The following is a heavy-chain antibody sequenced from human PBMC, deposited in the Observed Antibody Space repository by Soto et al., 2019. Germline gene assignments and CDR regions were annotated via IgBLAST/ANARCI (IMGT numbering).Heavy chain of an antibody. CDR1: GFTFSSYA. Sequence: QVQLVESGGGVVQPGRSLRLSCAASGFTFSSYAMHWVRQAPGKGLEWVAVISYDGSNKYYADSVKGRFTISRDNSKNTLYMKMNSLRAEDTAVYYCARDRVYSSGWLRGAFDIWGQGTMVTVSS. V-gene: IGHV3-30-3*01. J-gene: IGHJ3*02. CDR3: ARDRVYSSGWLRGAFDI. CDR2: ISYDGSNK. D-gene: IGHD6-19*01.